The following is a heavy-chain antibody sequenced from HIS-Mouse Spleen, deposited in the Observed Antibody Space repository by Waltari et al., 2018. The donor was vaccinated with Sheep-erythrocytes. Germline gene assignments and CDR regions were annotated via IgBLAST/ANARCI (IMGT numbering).Heavy chain of an antibody. CDR2: IIPILGIA. Sequence: QVQLVQSGAEVKKPGSPVKVPCKASCGPFGSLSTLWVRKAPGQGLEWMGRIIPILGIANYAQKFQGRVTITADKSTSTAYMELSSLRSEDTAVYYCAQTGATTPHFDYWGQGTLVTVSS. V-gene: IGHV1-69*04. CDR1: CGPFGSLS. J-gene: IGHJ4*02. D-gene: IGHD1-26*01. CDR3: AQTGATTPHFDY.